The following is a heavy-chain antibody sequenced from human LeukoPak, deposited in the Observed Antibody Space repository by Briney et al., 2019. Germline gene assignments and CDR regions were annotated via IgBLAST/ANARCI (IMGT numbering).Heavy chain of an antibody. CDR3: ARGLAGYSGGDDAFDI. Sequence: SETLSLTCTVSGGSISSYYWSWFRQVPGKGLEWIGYIYYGGSTNYNPSLKSRVTISVDTSKNQFSLKVNSVTAADTAVYYCARGLAGYSGGDDAFDIWGQGTMVTVSS. CDR1: GGSISSYY. J-gene: IGHJ3*02. V-gene: IGHV4-59*01. D-gene: IGHD6-19*01. CDR2: IYYGGST.